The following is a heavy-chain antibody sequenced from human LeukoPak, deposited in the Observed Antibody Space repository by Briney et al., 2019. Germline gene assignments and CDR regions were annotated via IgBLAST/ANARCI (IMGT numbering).Heavy chain of an antibody. D-gene: IGHD3-3*01. CDR3: ARDRGTIFGVVIQNYYYYYYMDV. J-gene: IGHJ6*03. V-gene: IGHV1-2*02. CDR1: GYTFTDYY. Sequence: ASVKVSCKASGYTFTDYYMHWVRQAPGQGLEWMGWINPNSGGTNYAQKFQGRVTMTRDTSISTAYMELSRLRSDDTAVYYCARDRGTIFGVVIQNYYYYYYMDVWGKGTTVTVSS. CDR2: INPNSGGT.